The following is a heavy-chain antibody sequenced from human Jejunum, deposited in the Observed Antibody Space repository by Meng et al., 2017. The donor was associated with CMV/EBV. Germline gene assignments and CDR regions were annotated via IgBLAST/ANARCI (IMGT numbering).Heavy chain of an antibody. D-gene: IGHD6-19*01. Sequence: FDDYGMSWIRQVPGQGLEWVAAINWNGGRTEYGDSVKGRFTISRDNVKNSLYLQMNSLRAGDTAFYYCARDRESSGWYASKYLQYWGRGTLVTVSS. CDR3: ARDRESSGWYASKYLQY. J-gene: IGHJ1*01. CDR1: FDDYG. V-gene: IGHV3-20*03. CDR2: INWNGGRT.